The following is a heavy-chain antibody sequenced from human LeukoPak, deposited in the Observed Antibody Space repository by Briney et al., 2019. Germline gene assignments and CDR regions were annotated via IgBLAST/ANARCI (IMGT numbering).Heavy chain of an antibody. CDR2: IYYSGST. Sequence: PSETLSLTCTVSGYSISSGYYWGWIRQPPGKGLEWIGSIYYSGSTYYNPSLKSRVTISVDTSKNQFSLKLSSVTAADTAVYYCAREGLAAGEYSLYYYYYMDVWGKGTTVTVSS. J-gene: IGHJ6*03. V-gene: IGHV4-38-2*02. CDR3: AREGLAAGEYSLYYYYYMDV. CDR1: GYSISSGYY. D-gene: IGHD6-13*01.